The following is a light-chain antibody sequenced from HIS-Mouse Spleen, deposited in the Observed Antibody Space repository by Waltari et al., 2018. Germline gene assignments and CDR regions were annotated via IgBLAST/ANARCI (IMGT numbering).Light chain of an antibody. Sequence: AIQFTQSPSSLSASVGDRVPITCRASQGIRLALAWYQQKPGKAPKLLIYDAASLESGVPSRFSGSGAGTDCTLTISRLQPEDFATYYCQQFNSYPLTCGGGTKVEIK. CDR3: QQFNSYPLT. CDR2: DAA. V-gene: IGKV1-13*02. CDR1: QGIRLA. J-gene: IGKJ4*01.